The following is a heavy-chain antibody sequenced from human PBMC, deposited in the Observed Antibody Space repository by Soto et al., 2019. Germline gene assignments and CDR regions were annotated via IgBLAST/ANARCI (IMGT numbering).Heavy chain of an antibody. CDR3: ASLPASYIVVVPAAYMDV. CDR1: GFTFSDYY. D-gene: IGHD2-2*01. CDR2: ISSSGSTI. Sequence: GGSLRLSCAASGFTFSDYYMSWIRQAPGKGLEWVSYISSSGSTIYYADSVKGRFTISRDNAKNSLYLQMNSLRAEDTAVYYCASLPASYIVVVPAAYMDVWGKGTTVTVSS. V-gene: IGHV3-11*01. J-gene: IGHJ6*03.